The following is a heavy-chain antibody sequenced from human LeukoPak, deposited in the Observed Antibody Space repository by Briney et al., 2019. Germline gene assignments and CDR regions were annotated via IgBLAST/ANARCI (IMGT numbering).Heavy chain of an antibody. CDR2: INPDVGST. V-gene: IGHV1-46*01. D-gene: IGHD3-22*01. Sequence: ASVKVSCKASGYTFTSYYIYWVRQAPGQGLEWMGIINPDVGSTTYAQKFQGRVTMTRDTSTTTVYMELSSPRSEDTAVYYCARGGDYYDSSGYHYAAAHWGQGTLVTVSS. J-gene: IGHJ4*02. CDR3: ARGGDYYDSSGYHYAAAH. CDR1: GYTFTSYY.